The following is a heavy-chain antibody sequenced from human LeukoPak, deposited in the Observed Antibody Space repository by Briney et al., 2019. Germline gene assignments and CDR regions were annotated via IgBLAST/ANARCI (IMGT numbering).Heavy chain of an antibody. CDR2: MYSSGNT. CDR3: ARGGAAIFGVVP. J-gene: IGHJ5*02. D-gene: IGHD3-3*01. V-gene: IGHV4-4*07. CDR1: GASISSYY. Sequence: PSETLSLTCTVSGASISSYYWSWIQQPAGKGLEWIGRMYSSGNTNYNASLKSRVTMSMNTSKNQFFLDLRSVTAADTAVYYCARGGAAIFGVVPWGQGTLVTVSS.